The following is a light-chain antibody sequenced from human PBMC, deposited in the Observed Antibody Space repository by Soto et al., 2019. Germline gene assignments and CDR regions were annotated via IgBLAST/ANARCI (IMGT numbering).Light chain of an antibody. CDR1: SGDVGGYNY. J-gene: IGLJ1*01. V-gene: IGLV2-8*01. CDR2: EVN. CDR3: SSYAGSSNV. Sequence: QSALTQPPSASASPGQSVAMSCTGTSGDVGGYNYVSWYQQHPGKAPKLMIYEVNKRPSGVPDRFSGSKSGNTASLTVSGLQAEDEADYYCSSYAGSSNVFGTGTKVTVL.